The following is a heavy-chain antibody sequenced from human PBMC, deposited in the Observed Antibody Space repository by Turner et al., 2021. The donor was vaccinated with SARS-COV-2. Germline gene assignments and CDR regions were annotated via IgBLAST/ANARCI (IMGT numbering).Heavy chain of an antibody. D-gene: IGHD3-10*01. CDR3: ARYLYYYGSGSSHSFDY. V-gene: IGHV4-31*03. J-gene: IGHJ4*02. Sequence: QVQLQESGPGLVKPSQTLSLTCTVPGGSISSGCYYWSWIRQHPGKGLGWSGYIYYSGSTHYNPSLKSRVTISVDTSKNQFTLKLSSVTAADTAVYYCARYLYYYGSGSSHSFDYWGQGTLVTVSS. CDR1: GGSISSGCYY. CDR2: IYYSGST.